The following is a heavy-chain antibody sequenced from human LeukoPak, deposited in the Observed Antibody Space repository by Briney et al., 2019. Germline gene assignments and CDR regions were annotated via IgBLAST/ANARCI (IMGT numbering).Heavy chain of an antibody. V-gene: IGHV3-33*01. CDR1: GFTFSSYG. CDR3: ARKHYYDSSGPDY. J-gene: IGHJ4*02. Sequence: PGGSLRLSCAASGFTFSSYGMHWVRQAPGKGLEWVALIWYDGNNKYYADSVKGRFTISRDNSKNTLYLQMNSLRAEDTAVYYCARKHYYDSSGPDYWGQGTLVTVSS. D-gene: IGHD3-22*01. CDR2: IWYDGNNK.